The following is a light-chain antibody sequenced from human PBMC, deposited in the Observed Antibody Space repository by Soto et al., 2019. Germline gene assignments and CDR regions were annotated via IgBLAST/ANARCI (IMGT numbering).Light chain of an antibody. J-gene: IGKJ3*01. CDR2: RTS. V-gene: IGKV3D-15*01. CDR3: QQYYDWPLAT. Sequence: EVVMTQSPATLSASPGERVALSCRASQTVSANLAWYQQKPGQAPRLLIYRTSTRATGIPARFSGSGSGTEFTLHIPSLQSEDFALYYCQQYYDWPLATFGAGTTVDIK. CDR1: QTVSAN.